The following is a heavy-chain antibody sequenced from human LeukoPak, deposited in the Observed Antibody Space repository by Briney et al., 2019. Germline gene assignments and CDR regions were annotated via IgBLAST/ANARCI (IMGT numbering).Heavy chain of an antibody. D-gene: IGHD6-19*01. V-gene: IGHV1-3*01. J-gene: IGHJ4*02. CDR3: ARGIGANSGWYLIDY. CDR1: GYTFTGYA. CDR2: INVGNGNT. Sequence: ASVTVSCTASGYTFTGYAMHWVRQAPGQRLEWMGWINVGNGNTRYSQKLQGRVTITRDTSATTTYMELSSLRSEDTAVYYCARGIGANSGWYLIDYWGQGTLVTVSS.